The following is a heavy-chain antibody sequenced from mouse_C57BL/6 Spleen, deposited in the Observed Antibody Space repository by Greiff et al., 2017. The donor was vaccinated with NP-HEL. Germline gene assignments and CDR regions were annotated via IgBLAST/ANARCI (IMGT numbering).Heavy chain of an antibody. D-gene: IGHD1-1*01. J-gene: IGHJ2*01. CDR2: IYPSDSET. Sequence: QVQLQQPGAELVRPGSSVKLSCKASGYTFTSYWMDWVKQRPGQGLEWIGNIYPSDSETHYNQKFKDKATLTVDKSSSTAYMQLSSLTSEDSAVYYCAREDSAGYYYGSSYELDYWGQGTTLTVSS. CDR1: GYTFTSYW. CDR3: AREDSAGYYYGSSYELDY. V-gene: IGHV1-61*01.